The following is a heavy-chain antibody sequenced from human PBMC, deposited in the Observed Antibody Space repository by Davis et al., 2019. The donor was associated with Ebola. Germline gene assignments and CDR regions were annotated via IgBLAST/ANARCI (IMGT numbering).Heavy chain of an antibody. CDR1: GYTFTSYG. CDR3: ASTQQGEIHLDY. CDR2: ISAYNGNT. V-gene: IGHV1-18*01. D-gene: IGHD3-16*01. Sequence: ASVKVSCKASGYTFTSYGISWVRQAPGHGLEWMGWISAYNGNTNYAQKFQGRVTMTTDTSTSTAYMDLRSLTSDDTAVYYCASTQQGEIHLDYWGQGTLVTVSS. J-gene: IGHJ4*02.